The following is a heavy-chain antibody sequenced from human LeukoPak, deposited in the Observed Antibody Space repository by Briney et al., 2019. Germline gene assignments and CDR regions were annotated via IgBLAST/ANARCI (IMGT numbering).Heavy chain of an antibody. CDR1: GFTFSSYA. J-gene: IGHJ4*02. Sequence: GGSLRLSCAVSGFTFSSYAMSWVRQAPGKGLEWVSAISGSGGSTYYADSVKGRFTISRDNSKNTLYLQMNSLRAEDTAVYYCAKARGDQYYYDSSGYWDYWGQGTLVTVSS. D-gene: IGHD3-22*01. V-gene: IGHV3-23*01. CDR2: ISGSGGST. CDR3: AKARGDQYYYDSSGYWDY.